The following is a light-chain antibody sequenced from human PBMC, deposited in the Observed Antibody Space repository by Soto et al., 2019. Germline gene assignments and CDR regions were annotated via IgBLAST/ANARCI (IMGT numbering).Light chain of an antibody. V-gene: IGKV3-11*01. CDR3: QQRSNWPPST. CDR2: DAS. Sequence: EIVLTQSPATLSLSPGERGTLSCRASQSVSSYLAWYQQKPGQAPRLLIYDASNRATGIPARFSGSGSGTDFTLTISSLEPEDFAVYYCQQRSNWPPSTFGQGTRLEIK. CDR1: QSVSSY. J-gene: IGKJ5*01.